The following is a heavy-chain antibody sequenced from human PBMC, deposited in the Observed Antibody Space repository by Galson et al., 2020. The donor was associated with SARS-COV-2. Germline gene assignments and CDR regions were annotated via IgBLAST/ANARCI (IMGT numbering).Heavy chain of an antibody. D-gene: IGHD4-17*01. CDR1: EFSLSNIRMG. V-gene: IGHV2-26*01. CDR3: ARLVFYGDYPSYYFYGLDV. Sequence: KMSGPTLVKPTETLTLTCTVSEFSLSNIRMGVSWIRQPPGKALEWLAHIFSTDETSYSASLRNRLTISKDTSKSQVVLTMTNMDPADTATYYCARLVFYGDYPSYYFYGLDVWGQGTTVTVSS. J-gene: IGHJ6*02. CDR2: IFSTDET.